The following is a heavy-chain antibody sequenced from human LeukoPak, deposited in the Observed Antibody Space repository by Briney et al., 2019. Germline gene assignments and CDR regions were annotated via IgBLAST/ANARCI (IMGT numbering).Heavy chain of an antibody. V-gene: IGHV3-53*01. CDR2: IYSGGST. CDR1: GFTVSSNY. CDR3: ARGPFSSSWSEFDY. Sequence: GGSLRLSCAASGFTVSSNYMSWVRQAPGKGLEWVSVIYSGGSTYYADSVKGRFTISRDNSKNTLYLQMNSLRAEDTAVYYCARGPFSSSWSEFDYWGQGTLVTVSS. D-gene: IGHD6-13*01. J-gene: IGHJ4*02.